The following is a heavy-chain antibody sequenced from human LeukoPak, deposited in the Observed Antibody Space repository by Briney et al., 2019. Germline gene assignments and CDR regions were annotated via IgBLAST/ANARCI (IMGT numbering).Heavy chain of an antibody. V-gene: IGHV3-53*05. CDR3: AKDPPIGGYRYFDY. D-gene: IGHD2-15*01. CDR2: IYSGGST. Sequence: PGGSLRLSCAASGFTVSSNYMTWVRQAPGKGLEWVSVIYSGGSTYYADSVKGRFTISRDHSKNTLYLQMDSLRAEDTAVYYCAKDPPIGGYRYFDYWGQGTLVTVSS. CDR1: GFTVSSNY. J-gene: IGHJ4*02.